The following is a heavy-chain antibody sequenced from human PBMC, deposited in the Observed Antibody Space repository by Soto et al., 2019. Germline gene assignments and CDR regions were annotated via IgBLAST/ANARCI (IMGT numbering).Heavy chain of an antibody. CDR1: GDSIRGVGY. CDR2: ISSSGST. D-gene: IGHD2-21*02. CDR3: ARSGVTGIVIPSHWLDP. J-gene: IGHJ5*02. Sequence: SETLSLTCTVSGDSIRGVGYWSWIRQFPGRGLEWIGCISSSGSTYYNPALNNRISLSLDTSQNQFSLKLLSVTAADTAIYYCARSGVTGIVIPSHWLDPWGQGTLVPVSP. V-gene: IGHV4-31*03.